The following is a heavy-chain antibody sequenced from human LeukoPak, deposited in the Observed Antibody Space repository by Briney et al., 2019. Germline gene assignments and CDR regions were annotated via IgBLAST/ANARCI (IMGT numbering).Heavy chain of an antibody. V-gene: IGHV1-18*01. CDR2: ISAYNGNT. CDR1: GYLFITYE. CDR3: ARDNQWLRLVDY. J-gene: IGHJ4*02. D-gene: IGHD5-12*01. Sequence: ASVKVSCTTSGYLFITYEINWVRQAAGQGLEWMGWISAYNGNTNYAQKLQGRVTMTTDTSTSTAYMELRSLRSDDTAVYYCARDNQWLRLVDYWGQGTLVTVSS.